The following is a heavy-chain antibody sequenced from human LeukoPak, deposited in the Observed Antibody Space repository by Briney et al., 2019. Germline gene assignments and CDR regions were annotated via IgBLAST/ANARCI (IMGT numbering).Heavy chain of an antibody. D-gene: IGHD3-10*01. CDR3: AREYHMVRGVIPYYYFDY. Sequence: ASVKLSCKASGYTFTSYGISWVRHAPGQGLEWVGLSSAYNGNTNYAQKLQGRVTMTTDTSTSTAYMELRSLRSDDTAVYYCAREYHMVRGVIPYYYFDYWGQGTLVTVSS. J-gene: IGHJ4*02. CDR1: GYTFTSYG. V-gene: IGHV1-18*01. CDR2: SSAYNGNT.